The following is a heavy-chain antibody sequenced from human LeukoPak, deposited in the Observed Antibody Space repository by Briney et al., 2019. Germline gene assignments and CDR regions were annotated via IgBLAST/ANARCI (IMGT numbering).Heavy chain of an antibody. CDR1: GFTFDDYA. Sequence: QTGGSLRLSCAASGFTFDDYAMHWVRQAPGKGLEWVSGISWNSGSIGYADSVKGRFTISRDNAKNSLYLQLNSLRAEDTALYYCAKGAGRYYSSVVWFDPWGQGTLVTVSS. J-gene: IGHJ5*02. CDR3: AKGAGRYYSSVVWFDP. CDR2: ISWNSGSI. D-gene: IGHD3-10*01. V-gene: IGHV3-9*01.